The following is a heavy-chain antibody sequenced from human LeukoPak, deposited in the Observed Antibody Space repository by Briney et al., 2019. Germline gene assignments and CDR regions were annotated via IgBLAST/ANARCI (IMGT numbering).Heavy chain of an antibody. V-gene: IGHV4-39*07. CDR1: GGSISSSSYY. CDR2: IYYSGST. D-gene: IGHD6-19*01. CDR3: ARRWRAVAGNLYNWFDP. J-gene: IGHJ5*02. Sequence: PSETLSLTCTVSGGSISSSSYYWGWIRQPPGKGLEWIGSIYYSGSTNYNPSLKSRVTISVDTSKNQFSLKLSSVTAADTAVYYCARRWRAVAGNLYNWFDPWGQGTLVTVSS.